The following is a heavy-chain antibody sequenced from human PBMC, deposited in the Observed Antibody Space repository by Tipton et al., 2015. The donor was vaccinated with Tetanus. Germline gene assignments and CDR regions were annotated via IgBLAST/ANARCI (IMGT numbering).Heavy chain of an antibody. CDR2: IWYDGSNP. V-gene: IGHV3-33*01. Sequence: SLRLSCEGSGFTFKNHGMYWVRHTPGKGLEWVALIWYDGSNPKYADSVRGRLTISRDNSKSTLFLQMNSLRVEDTAVYYCARRTNSGHVYNPLDLWGQGTMVIVS. CDR1: GFTFKNHG. D-gene: IGHD1-26*01. J-gene: IGHJ3*01. CDR3: ARRTNSGHVYNPLDL.